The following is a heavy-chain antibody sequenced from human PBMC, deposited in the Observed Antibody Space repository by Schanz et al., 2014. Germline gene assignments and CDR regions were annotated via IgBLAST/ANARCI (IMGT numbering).Heavy chain of an antibody. D-gene: IGHD3-10*01. J-gene: IGHJ3*02. Sequence: VQLLESGGGLVQPGGSLRLSCAASGFTFTNYAMTWVRQAPGKGLEWVARISYDGSSKNHADSVQGRFTISRDNSKNALYLQMDRLRAEDTAVYDCARGIITMVRGGDVGAFEMWGQGTMVTVSS. V-gene: IGHV3-33*08. CDR3: ARGIITMVRGGDVGAFEM. CDR1: GFTFTNYA. CDR2: ISYDGSSK.